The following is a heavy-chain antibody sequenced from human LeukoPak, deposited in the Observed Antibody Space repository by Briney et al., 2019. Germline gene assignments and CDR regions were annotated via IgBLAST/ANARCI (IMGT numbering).Heavy chain of an antibody. CDR2: ISHDGGND. D-gene: IGHD3-10*01. V-gene: IGHV3-30*04. J-gene: IGHJ6*03. CDR1: GSTFRNRA. CDR3: VGSPTYYYMDV. Sequence: GGSLRLSCAASGSTFRNRAIHWVRQAPGKGLEWVTVISHDGGNDYYRDSVKGRFTISRDNSKNTVVLQMNSLSPDDTAVYYCVGSPTYYYMDVWGKGTTVTVFS.